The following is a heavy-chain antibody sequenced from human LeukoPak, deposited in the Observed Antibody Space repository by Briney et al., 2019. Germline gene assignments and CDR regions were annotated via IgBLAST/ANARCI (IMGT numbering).Heavy chain of an antibody. D-gene: IGHD2-15*01. V-gene: IGHV3-73*01. CDR3: TRRYCSGGSCYSDY. CDR1: GFTFSDSG. Sequence: GGSLRLSCAASGFTFSDSGMHWVRQASGKGLEWDGPIRSRANSYATAYAASVRGRFTISRDDSKNTAYLQMNSLRTEDTAVYYCTRRYCSGGSCYSDYWGQGTLVTVSS. CDR2: IRSRANSYAT. J-gene: IGHJ4*02.